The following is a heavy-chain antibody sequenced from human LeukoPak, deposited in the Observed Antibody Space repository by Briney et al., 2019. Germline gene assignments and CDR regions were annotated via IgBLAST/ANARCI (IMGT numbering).Heavy chain of an antibody. CDR2: INPKSGGA. J-gene: IGHJ5*02. CDR1: GYTFSDYY. V-gene: IGHV1-2*02. D-gene: IGHD2-2*01. CDR3: ARGVGTSWFDP. Sequence: ASVKVSCKAYGYTFSDYYMHWVRQAPGQGLEWMGWINPKSGGANFAEKFQGRVTMTGDTSIRTVYMELSRVTYDDTAVYYCARGVGTSWFDPWGQGTLVTVSS.